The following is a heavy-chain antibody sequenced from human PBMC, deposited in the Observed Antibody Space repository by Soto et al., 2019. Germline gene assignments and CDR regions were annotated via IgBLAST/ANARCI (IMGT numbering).Heavy chain of an antibody. V-gene: IGHV3-23*01. CDR1: GFTFSSYA. D-gene: IGHD5-12*01. J-gene: IGHJ3*02. Sequence: GGSLRLSCAASGFTFSSYAMSWVRQAPGKGLEWVSAISGSGGSTYYADSVKGRFTISRDNSKNTLYLQMNSLRAEDTAVYYCAKVVYSGYDSIPYAFDIWGQGTMVTVSS. CDR2: ISGSGGST. CDR3: AKVVYSGYDSIPYAFDI.